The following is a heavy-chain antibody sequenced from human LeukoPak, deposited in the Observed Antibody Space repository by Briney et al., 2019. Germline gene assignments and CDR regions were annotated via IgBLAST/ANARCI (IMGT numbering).Heavy chain of an antibody. V-gene: IGHV3-21*01. CDR2: ITSSSNYI. CDR1: GFTFSNYN. CDR3: ARDPYSGMYSAFYYYYMDV. D-gene: IGHD1-26*01. Sequence: GGSLRLSCAASGFTFSNYNMNWVRHAPGKGLEWVSSITSSSNYIFYADSVKGRFTISRDNAKNSLYLQMNSLRAEDTAVYYCARDPYSGMYSAFYYYYMDVWGKGTTVTVSS. J-gene: IGHJ6*03.